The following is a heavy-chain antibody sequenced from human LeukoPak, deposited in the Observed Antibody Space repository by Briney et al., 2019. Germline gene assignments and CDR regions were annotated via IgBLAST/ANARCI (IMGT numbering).Heavy chain of an antibody. Sequence: GGSLRLSCAASGFRFSDYYMTWIRQAPGKGPEWVAYISSPGTTLYYVDSVKGRFTISRDNAKNSMYLQTNSLRAEDTAVYYCASGIQPRLSWFFDLWGRGTQVIVSS. J-gene: IGHJ2*01. CDR2: ISSPGTTL. D-gene: IGHD5-18*01. V-gene: IGHV3-11*01. CDR3: ASGIQPRLSWFFDL. CDR1: GFRFSDYY.